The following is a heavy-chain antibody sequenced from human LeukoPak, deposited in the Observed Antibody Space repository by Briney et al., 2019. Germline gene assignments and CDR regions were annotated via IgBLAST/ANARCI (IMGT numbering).Heavy chain of an antibody. J-gene: IGHJ6*02. CDR2: IYHSGST. V-gene: IGHV4-38-2*02. CDR3: ARAADV. CDR1: GYSISSGYY. Sequence: SETLSLTCTVSGYSISSGYYWGWIRQPPGKGLEWIGSIYHSGSTYYNPSLKSRVTISVDTSKNQFSLKLSSVTAADTAVYYCARAADVRGQGTTVTVSS. D-gene: IGHD6-25*01.